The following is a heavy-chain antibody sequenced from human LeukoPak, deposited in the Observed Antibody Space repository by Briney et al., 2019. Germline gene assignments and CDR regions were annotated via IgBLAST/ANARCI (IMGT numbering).Heavy chain of an antibody. CDR2: ISSSGNTI. Sequence: GGSLRLPCAASGFTFSSYEMNWVRQAPGKGLEWVSYISSSGNTIYYADSVKGRFTISRDNSKNSLYLQMNTLRAEDTAVYYCARDISLNCGGDCSDGFDIWGQGTMVTVSS. D-gene: IGHD2-21*02. CDR1: GFTFSSYE. CDR3: ARDISLNCGGDCSDGFDI. J-gene: IGHJ3*02. V-gene: IGHV3-48*03.